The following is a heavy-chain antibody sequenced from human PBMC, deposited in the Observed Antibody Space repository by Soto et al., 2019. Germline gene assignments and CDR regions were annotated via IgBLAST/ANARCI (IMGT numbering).Heavy chain of an antibody. CDR2: IIPMFGIP. J-gene: IGHJ3*01. Sequence: QVQLVQSGAEVKKPGSSVRVSCRASGGTLNKHAITWVRRAPGLGLEWLGGIIPMFGIPNYPQKFQGRVTIPADNSTNTSPMELNSLTSDDTAVYYGARGGTSGWLKGAYDVWGQGTMVTVSS. D-gene: IGHD6-19*01. CDR1: GGTLNKHA. CDR3: ARGGTSGWLKGAYDV. V-gene: IGHV1-69*17.